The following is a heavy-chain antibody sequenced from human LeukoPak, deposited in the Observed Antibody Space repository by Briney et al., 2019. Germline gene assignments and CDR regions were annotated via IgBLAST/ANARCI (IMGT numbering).Heavy chain of an antibody. J-gene: IGHJ4*02. Sequence: GGSLRLSCAASGFTFSSYEMNWVRQAPGKGLEWVSSISTSSSYIDYADSVKGRFTISRDNAKNSLYLQMSSLRTEDTAVYYCARGRSNIAATDSYFDYWGQGTLVTVSS. CDR2: ISTSSSYI. CDR3: ARGRSNIAATDSYFDY. V-gene: IGHV3-21*01. D-gene: IGHD6-13*01. CDR1: GFTFSSYE.